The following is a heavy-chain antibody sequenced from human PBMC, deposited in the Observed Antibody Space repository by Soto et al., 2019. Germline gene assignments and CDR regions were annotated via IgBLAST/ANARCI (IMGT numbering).Heavy chain of an antibody. J-gene: IGHJ4*02. CDR1: GFSFSDSA. D-gene: IGHD3-3*01. V-gene: IGHV3-64D*06. CDR2: ISTHGRNT. CDR3: LRDIFGVVIFDS. Sequence: GGSLRLSCSASGFSFSDSAMHWARQAPGKRLEYVSAISTHGRNTYYADSVKGRFTISRDNSKNTVHLQMSSLRAEDTAVYYCLRDIFGVVIFDSWGQGTPVTVSS.